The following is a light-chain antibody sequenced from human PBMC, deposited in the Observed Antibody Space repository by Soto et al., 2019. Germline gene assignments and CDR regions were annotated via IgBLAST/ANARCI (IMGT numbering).Light chain of an antibody. V-gene: IGKV3-11*01. CDR2: DAS. Sequence: EIVLTQSPATLSLSPGERATLSCRASQSVSSYLAWYQQKPGQAPRLLIYDASNRATGIPARFSGRGSGTDFTLTISSLDPEDFAVYYCQQRSNWPELTFGGGTKVEIK. CDR1: QSVSSY. J-gene: IGKJ4*01. CDR3: QQRSNWPELT.